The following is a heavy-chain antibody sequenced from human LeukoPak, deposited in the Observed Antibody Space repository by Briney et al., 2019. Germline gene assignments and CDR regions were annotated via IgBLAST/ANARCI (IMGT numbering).Heavy chain of an antibody. J-gene: IGHJ4*02. CDR2: ISDSSSII. CDR1: GFTFSTYT. CDR3: ARAGGSTVSHSDY. D-gene: IGHD4-17*01. V-gene: IGHV3-48*01. Sequence: GGSLRLSCAASGFTFSTYTMNWVRQAPGKGLEWVSYISDSSSIIYYADSVKGRFTISRDNAKNSLYLQMNSLRGDDTAVYYCARAGGSTVSHSDYWGQGTLVTVSS.